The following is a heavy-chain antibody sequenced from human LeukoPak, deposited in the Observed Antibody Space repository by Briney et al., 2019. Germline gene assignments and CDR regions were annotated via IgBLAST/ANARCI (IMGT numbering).Heavy chain of an antibody. CDR3: ARENRPPITVTWYFDY. CDR2: IIPIFGTA. Sequence: ASVKVSCKASGGTFSSYAISWVRQAPGQGLEWMGGIIPIFGTANYEQKFQGRVTITTAESTSTAYMELSSLRSEDTAVYYCARENRPPITVTWYFDYWGQGTLVTVSS. CDR1: GGTFSSYA. V-gene: IGHV1-69*05. D-gene: IGHD4-17*01. J-gene: IGHJ4*02.